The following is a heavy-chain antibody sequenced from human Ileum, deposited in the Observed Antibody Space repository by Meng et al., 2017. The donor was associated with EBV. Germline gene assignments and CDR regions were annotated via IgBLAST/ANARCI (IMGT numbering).Heavy chain of an antibody. CDR1: GYRLTAFG. Sequence: QVQRVHAGAEVKKPGASVKVSCKASGYRLTAFGISWVRQAPGQGPEWMGWITTYNADTKYEHKFQGRVTVTRETSTNTAYMELTSLRSDDTAVYYCARTYYGSYGFDYWGQGTLVTVSS. J-gene: IGHJ4*02. D-gene: IGHD3-10*01. V-gene: IGHV1-18*01. CDR3: ARTYYGSYGFDY. CDR2: ITTYNADT.